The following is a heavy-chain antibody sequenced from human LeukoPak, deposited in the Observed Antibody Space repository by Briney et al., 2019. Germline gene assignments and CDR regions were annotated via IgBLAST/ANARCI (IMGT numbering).Heavy chain of an antibody. Sequence: GRSLRLSCAASGFTFSSYGMHWVRQAPGKGLEWVAVISYDGSNKYYADSVKGRFTISRDNSKNTLYLQMNSLRAEDTAVYYCAKDSDSSGWYPGELSDWGQGTLVTVSS. J-gene: IGHJ4*02. CDR2: ISYDGSNK. D-gene: IGHD6-19*01. V-gene: IGHV3-30*18. CDR3: AKDSDSSGWYPGELSD. CDR1: GFTFSSYG.